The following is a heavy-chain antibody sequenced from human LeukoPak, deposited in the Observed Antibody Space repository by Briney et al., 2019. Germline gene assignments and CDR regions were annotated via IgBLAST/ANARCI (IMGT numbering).Heavy chain of an antibody. J-gene: IGHJ4*02. V-gene: IGHV3-74*01. CDR2: ISGDGRTT. CDR1: GFTFSTSW. D-gene: IGHD4-23*01. Sequence: GGSLRLSCAASGFTFSTSWMHWVCQTPGEGLLWVSRISGDGRTTGYADAVKGRFTTSRENARNTLYLQKNSLRVEDTGVYYCVFDDDGNFIHFGFWGQGNLVTVS. CDR3: VFDDDGNFIHFGF.